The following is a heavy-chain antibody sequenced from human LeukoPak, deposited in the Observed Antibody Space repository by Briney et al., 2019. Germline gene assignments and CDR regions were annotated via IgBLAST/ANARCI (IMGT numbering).Heavy chain of an antibody. D-gene: IGHD5-18*01. V-gene: IGHV1-69*01. J-gene: IGHJ5*02. Sequence: ASVKVSCKASGGTFSSYAISWVRQAPGQGLEWMGGIIPIFGTANYAQKFQGRVTITADESTGTAYMELSSLRSEGTAVYYCARAIGGYSYSSNWFDPWGQGTLVTVSS. CDR3: ARAIGGYSYSSNWFDP. CDR2: IIPIFGTA. CDR1: GGTFSSYA.